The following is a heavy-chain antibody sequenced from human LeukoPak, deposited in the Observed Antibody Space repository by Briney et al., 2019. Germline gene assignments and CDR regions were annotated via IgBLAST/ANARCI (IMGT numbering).Heavy chain of an antibody. D-gene: IGHD3-22*01. CDR3: ARDPRVAYYDSIQLDY. Sequence: GASVKVSCKASGGTFSSYAISWVRQAPGQGLEWMGRIIPILGIANYAQKFQGRVTITADKSTSTAYMELSSLRSEDTAVYYCARDPRVAYYDSIQLDYWGQGTLVTVSS. CDR1: GGTFSSYA. V-gene: IGHV1-69*04. CDR2: IIPILGIA. J-gene: IGHJ4*02.